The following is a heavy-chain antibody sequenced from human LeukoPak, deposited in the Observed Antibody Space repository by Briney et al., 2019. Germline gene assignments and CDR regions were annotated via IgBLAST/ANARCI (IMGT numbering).Heavy chain of an antibody. V-gene: IGHV4-59*08. J-gene: IGHJ6*03. CDR2: IYYSGST. Sequence: KSSETLSLTCTVSGGSISSYYWSWIRQPPGKGLGWIGYIYYSGSTNYNPSLKSRVTISVDTSKNQFSLKLSSVTAADTAVYYCARNGTSGTAMVNYYYYYMDVWGKGTTVTVSS. D-gene: IGHD5-18*01. CDR1: GGSISSYY. CDR3: ARNGTSGTAMVNYYYYYMDV.